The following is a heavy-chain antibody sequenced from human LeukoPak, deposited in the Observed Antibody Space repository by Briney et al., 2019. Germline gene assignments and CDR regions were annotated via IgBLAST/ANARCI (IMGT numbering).Heavy chain of an antibody. V-gene: IGHV3-15*01. CDR2: IKRKTDGGTT. CDR3: TTVTLYDSSGYYYVDYFDY. CDR1: GFTFSNAW. J-gene: IGHJ4*02. Sequence: GGSLRLSCAASGFTFSNAWMSWVRQAPGKGLEWVGRIKRKTDGGTTDYAAPVKGRFTISRDDSKNTLYLQMNSLKTEDTAVYYCTTVTLYDSSGYYYVDYFDYWGQGTLVTVSS. D-gene: IGHD3-22*01.